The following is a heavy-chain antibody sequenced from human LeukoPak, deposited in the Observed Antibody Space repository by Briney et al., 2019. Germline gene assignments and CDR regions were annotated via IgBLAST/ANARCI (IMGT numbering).Heavy chain of an antibody. CDR3: ARDLRYASSSPDAFDI. CDR1: DGSIGSYY. J-gene: IGHJ3*02. D-gene: IGHD6-13*01. V-gene: IGHV4-4*07. CDR2: IYTSVSA. Sequence: PSETLSLTCTVSDGSIGSYYWSWIRQPAGKGLEWIGRIYTSVSANYNPSLKSRVTMSVDTSKSQFSLKMSSVTAADTAVYYCARDLRYASSSPDAFDIWGQGTMVTVSS.